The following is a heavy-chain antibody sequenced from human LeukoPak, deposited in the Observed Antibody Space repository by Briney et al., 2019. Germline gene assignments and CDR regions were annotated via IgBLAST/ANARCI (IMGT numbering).Heavy chain of an antibody. CDR2: ISSNGGST. CDR1: GFTFKSYP. Sequence: PGGSLRLSCSAAGFTFKSYPMHWVRQAPGKGLEFVSAISSNGGSTYYADSVKGRLTISRDNSKNTLYLQMSSLRAEDTALYDCVKGAYYVMDVWGQGTTVTVSS. V-gene: IGHV3-64D*09. J-gene: IGHJ6*02. CDR3: VKGAYYVMDV.